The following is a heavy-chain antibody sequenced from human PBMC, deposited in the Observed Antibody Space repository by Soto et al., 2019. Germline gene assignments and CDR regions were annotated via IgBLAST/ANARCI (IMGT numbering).Heavy chain of an antibody. CDR1: GGTFSSYA. Sequence: GASVKVSCKASGGTFSSYAISWVRQAPGQGLEWMGGIIPIFGTANYAQKFQGRVTITADESTSTAYMELSSLRSEDTAVYYCASGAVRGVIILAYYYYGMDVWGQGTTVTVSS. CDR3: ASGAVRGVIILAYYYYGMDV. CDR2: IIPIFGTA. J-gene: IGHJ6*02. V-gene: IGHV1-69*13. D-gene: IGHD3-10*01.